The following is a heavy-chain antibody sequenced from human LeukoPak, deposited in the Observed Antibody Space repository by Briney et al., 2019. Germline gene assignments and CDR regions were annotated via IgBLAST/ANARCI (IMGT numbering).Heavy chain of an antibody. J-gene: IGHJ3*01. D-gene: IGHD1-26*01. V-gene: IGHV1-18*01. Sequence: ASVKVSCKASGYTFTNYGISWVRQAPGQGLEWMGWISSFNDNTNYAQKLQGRVTMTTDISRSTAYMELRSLRSDDTAVYYCARSLLPFGIVADHDAFDVWGQGTMVTVSS. CDR2: ISSFNDNT. CDR3: ARSLLPFGIVADHDAFDV. CDR1: GYTFTNYG.